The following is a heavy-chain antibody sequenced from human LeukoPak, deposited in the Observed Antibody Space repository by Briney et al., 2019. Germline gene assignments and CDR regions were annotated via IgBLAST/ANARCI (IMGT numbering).Heavy chain of an antibody. Sequence: ASVNVSCKASGYTFTSYAMHWVRQAPGQRLEWMGWINAGNGNTKYSQKFQGRVTITRDTSASTAYMELSSLRSEDTAVYYCARVSYDPVYYYYGMDVWGQGTTVTVSS. CDR1: GYTFTSYA. J-gene: IGHJ6*02. CDR2: INAGNGNT. CDR3: ARVSYDPVYYYYGMDV. D-gene: IGHD5-12*01. V-gene: IGHV1-3*01.